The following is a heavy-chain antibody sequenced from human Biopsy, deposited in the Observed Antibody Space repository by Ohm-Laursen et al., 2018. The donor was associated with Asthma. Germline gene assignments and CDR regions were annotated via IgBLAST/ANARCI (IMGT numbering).Heavy chain of an antibody. V-gene: IGHV1-3*01. CDR3: ARTYYDFLTGQVNDAFAM. Sequence: ASVNVSCKTSGYTFINFAIHWVRQAPGQRLEWMGWINAGNGNTKYSQKFQGRVTISRDTSASTAYMELSGLRSEDTAVYYCARTYYDFLTGQVNDAFAMWGQGTMVTVSS. CDR2: INAGNGNT. J-gene: IGHJ3*02. CDR1: GYTFINFA. D-gene: IGHD3-9*01.